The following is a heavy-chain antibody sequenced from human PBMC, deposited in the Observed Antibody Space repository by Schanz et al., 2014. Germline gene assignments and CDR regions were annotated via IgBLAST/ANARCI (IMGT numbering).Heavy chain of an antibody. CDR1: TFTFSSYW. J-gene: IGHJ6*02. CDR2: IDRDGSRT. V-gene: IGHV3-74*02. Sequence: EVLLMESGGGLVQPGGSLRLSCAASTFTFSSYWMHWVRQAPGKGLVWVSRIDRDGSRTNYADSVKGRFTISRDNAKSTVYLQMNSLGVEDMAVYYCARGGYSYGSGYYAMDVWGQGTAVTVSS. CDR3: ARGGYSYGSGYYAMDV. D-gene: IGHD5-18*01.